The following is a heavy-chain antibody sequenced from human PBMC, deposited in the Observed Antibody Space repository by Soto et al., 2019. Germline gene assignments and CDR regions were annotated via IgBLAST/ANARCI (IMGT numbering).Heavy chain of an antibody. CDR2: INPNSGGT. CDR1: GYTFTGYY. Sequence: ASVKVSCKASGYTFTGYYRHWVRQAPGQGLEWMGWINPNSGGTNYAQKFQGRVTMTRDTSISTAYMELSRLRSDDTAVYYCARDGSPWIQLWFDYLGQRTLLAVYS. CDR3: ARDGSPWIQLWFDY. J-gene: IGHJ5*01. V-gene: IGHV1-2*02. D-gene: IGHD5-18*01.